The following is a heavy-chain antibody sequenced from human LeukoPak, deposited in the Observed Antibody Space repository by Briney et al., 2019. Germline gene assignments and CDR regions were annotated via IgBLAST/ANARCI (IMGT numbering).Heavy chain of an antibody. CDR3: AKGRWALFDC. Sequence: HSQTLSLTCDISGDSVSSNSAAWNWIRQSPSRGLEWLGRTYYRSKWYNDYAVSVKSRMTINADTSKNQFSLQLNSVTPEDTAVYYCAKGRWALFDCWGQGTLVTVSS. D-gene: IGHD3-10*01. V-gene: IGHV6-1*01. J-gene: IGHJ4*02. CDR1: GDSVSSNSAA. CDR2: TYYRSKWYN.